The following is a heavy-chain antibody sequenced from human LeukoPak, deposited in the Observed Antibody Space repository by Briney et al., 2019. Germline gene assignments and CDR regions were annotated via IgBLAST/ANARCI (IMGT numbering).Heavy chain of an antibody. D-gene: IGHD7-27*01. Sequence: GGPLRLSCAASGFTFDDYAMNWVRQAPGKGLEWVSSISSSSSYIYYADSVKGRFTISRDNAKNSLYLQMNSLRAEDTAVYYCARDSELGRDYWGQGTLVTVSS. CDR2: ISSSSSYI. V-gene: IGHV3-21*01. CDR3: ARDSELGRDY. CDR1: GFTFDDYA. J-gene: IGHJ4*02.